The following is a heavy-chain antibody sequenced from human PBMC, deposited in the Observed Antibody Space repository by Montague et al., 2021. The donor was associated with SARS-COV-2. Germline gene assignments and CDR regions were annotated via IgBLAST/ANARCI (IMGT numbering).Heavy chain of an antibody. Sequence: SDTLSLTCAVSGGSISSSSWWSWVRQPPGKGLEWIGEIYHSGSTYYNPSLKSRVTISVDTSRNQFSLKLSSVTAADTAVYYCARQPVLRYFDWLSAAYGMDVWGQGTTVTVSS. CDR1: GGSISSSSW. D-gene: IGHD3-9*01. J-gene: IGHJ6*02. V-gene: IGHV4-4*02. CDR3: ARQPVLRYFDWLSAAYGMDV. CDR2: IYHSGST.